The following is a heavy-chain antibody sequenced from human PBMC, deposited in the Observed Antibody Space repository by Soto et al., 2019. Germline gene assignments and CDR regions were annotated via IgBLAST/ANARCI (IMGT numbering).Heavy chain of an antibody. V-gene: IGHV4-34*01. Sequence: PSETLSLTCAVYGGSFTGYYWNWIRQHPGKGLEWIGEIDHSGYTNYNPSLESRVTISVDTSKNQFSLRLTSVTAADTAVYYCARVRDWFDPWGQGTLVTVSS. D-gene: IGHD3-3*01. CDR2: IDHSGYT. CDR1: GGSFTGYY. CDR3: ARVRDWFDP. J-gene: IGHJ5*02.